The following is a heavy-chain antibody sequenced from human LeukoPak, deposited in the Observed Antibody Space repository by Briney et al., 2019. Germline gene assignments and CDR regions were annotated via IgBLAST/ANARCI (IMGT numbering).Heavy chain of an antibody. J-gene: IGHJ5*02. D-gene: IGHD3-22*01. CDR3: ARDTNDDSSGSPFDP. CDR1: GGSISSGGYY. V-gene: IGHV4-31*03. CDR2: IYYSGST. Sequence: PSQTLSLTCTVSGGSISSGGYYWSWIRQHPGKGLEWIGYIYYSGSTYYNPSLKRRVTISVDTSKNQFSLKLSSVTAADRAVYYCARDTNDDSSGSPFDPWGQGTLVTVSS.